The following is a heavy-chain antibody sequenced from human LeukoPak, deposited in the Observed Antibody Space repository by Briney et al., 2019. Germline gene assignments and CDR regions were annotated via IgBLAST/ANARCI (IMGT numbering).Heavy chain of an antibody. CDR2: IGTASDT. D-gene: IGHD1-1*01. Sequence: GKSLRLSCAASGFTFSSSAMHWVRQAPGKGLEWVSTIGTASDTYYPGSVEGRFTLSRDNAKNSLYLQMNSLTAGDTAVYYCARGPPRGKYYYMDVWGKGTTVTVSS. V-gene: IGHV3-13*01. J-gene: IGHJ6*03. CDR3: ARGPPRGKYYYMDV. CDR1: GFTFSSSA.